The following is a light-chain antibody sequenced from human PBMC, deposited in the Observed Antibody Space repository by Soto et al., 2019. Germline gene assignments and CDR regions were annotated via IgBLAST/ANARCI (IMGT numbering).Light chain of an antibody. CDR2: GAS. J-gene: IGKJ2*01. CDR3: QQYGSSPYT. V-gene: IGKV3-20*01. Sequence: EIVLTQSPGTLSLSPGERATLSCRASQSVSSSYLAWYQQKPGQAPRLLIYGASSRATGIPDRFSGSGSGTDFILTISRLEPEDCAVYYCQQYGSSPYTFGQGTKLEIK. CDR1: QSVSSSY.